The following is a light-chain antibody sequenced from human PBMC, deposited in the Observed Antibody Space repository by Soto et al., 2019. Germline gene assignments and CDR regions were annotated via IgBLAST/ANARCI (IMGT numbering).Light chain of an antibody. J-gene: IGLJ1*01. CDR1: TSNIGASYD. CDR3: QSYDNRLNAYV. CDR2: RDT. V-gene: IGLV1-40*01. Sequence: QSVLTQPPSVSGAPGQRVTISCTGSTSNIGASYDVHWYQQLPGTAPKLLIYRDTHRPSGIPNRFSGSRSGTSASPAIFGLQPGDEADYYCQSYDNRLNAYVFGTGTKVTVL.